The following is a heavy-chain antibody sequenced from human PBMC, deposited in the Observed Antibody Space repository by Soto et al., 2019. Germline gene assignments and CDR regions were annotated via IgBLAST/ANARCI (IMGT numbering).Heavy chain of an antibody. Sequence: PGESLKISCKGSGYSFTSYWIGWVRQMPGKGLEWMGIIYPGDSDTRYSPSFQGQVTISADKSISTAYLQWSSLKASDTAMYYCASSSITMVRGVDYYYYGMDVWGQGTTVTVSS. J-gene: IGHJ6*02. CDR2: IYPGDSDT. V-gene: IGHV5-51*01. D-gene: IGHD3-10*01. CDR1: GYSFTSYW. CDR3: ASSSITMVRGVDYYYYGMDV.